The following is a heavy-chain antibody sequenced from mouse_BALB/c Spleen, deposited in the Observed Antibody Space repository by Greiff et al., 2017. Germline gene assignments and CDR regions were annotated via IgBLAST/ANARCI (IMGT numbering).Heavy chain of an antibody. CDR1: GYTFTSYW. Sequence: QVQLQQPGAELVRPGASVKLSCKASGYTFTSYWMNWVKQRPGQGLEWIGMIDPSDSETHYNQMFKDKATLTVDKSSSTAYMQLSSLTSEYSAVYYGAGEGYYYGSWAHYWGQGTTLTVSS. J-gene: IGHJ2*01. CDR2: IDPSDSET. V-gene: IGHV1-61*01. CDR3: AGEGYYYGSWAHY. D-gene: IGHD1-1*01.